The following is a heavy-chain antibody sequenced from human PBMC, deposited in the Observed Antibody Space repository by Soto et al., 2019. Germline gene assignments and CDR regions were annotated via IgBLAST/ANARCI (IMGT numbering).Heavy chain of an antibody. Sequence: SGPTLVNPTQTLTLTCTFSGFSLSTSGEAVAWIRQPPGKALEWLALIYWDDDKRYSPSLKKRLTITKDTSKNQVILTMTMLDPVDTGTYYCAHSPTRMGDSGYNLPYCFEYWGQGTQVTVSS. CDR1: GFSLSTSGEA. J-gene: IGHJ4*02. CDR2: IYWDDDK. D-gene: IGHD5-12*01. V-gene: IGHV2-5*02. CDR3: AHSPTRMGDSGYNLPYCFEY.